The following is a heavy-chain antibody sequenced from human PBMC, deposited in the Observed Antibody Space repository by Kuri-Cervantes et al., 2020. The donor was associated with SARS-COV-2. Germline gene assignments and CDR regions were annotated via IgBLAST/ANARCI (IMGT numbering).Heavy chain of an antibody. V-gene: IGHV4-38-2*02. Sequence: GSLRLSCTVSGYSISSGYYWGWIRQPPGKGLESLGRIYHSGSSNYNPSLKSRVTISVDTSKKQLSLKLSSVTAADTAVYYCARVAAAYWYFDLWGRGTLVTVSS. CDR1: GYSISSGYY. CDR3: ARVAAAYWYFDL. CDR2: IYHSGSS. J-gene: IGHJ2*01. D-gene: IGHD6-13*01.